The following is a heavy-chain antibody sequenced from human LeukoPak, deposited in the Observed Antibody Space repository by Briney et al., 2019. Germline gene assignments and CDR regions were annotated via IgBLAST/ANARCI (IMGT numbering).Heavy chain of an antibody. CDR3: ARDPSGLGMDV. CDR2: IYYSGST. D-gene: IGHD3-3*01. J-gene: IGHJ6*02. V-gene: IGHV4-59*01. CDR1: GGSISSYY. Sequence: SEALSLTCTVSGGSISSYYWSWIRQPAGKGLEWIGYIYYSGSTYYNPSLKSRVTISVDTSKNQFSLKLSSVTAADTAVYYCARDPSGLGMDVWGQGTTVTVSS.